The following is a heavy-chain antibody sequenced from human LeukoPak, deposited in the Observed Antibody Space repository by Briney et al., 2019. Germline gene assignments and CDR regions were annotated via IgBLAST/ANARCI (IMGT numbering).Heavy chain of an antibody. D-gene: IGHD3-22*01. V-gene: IGHV3-53*01. Sequence: GGSLRLSCAASGFTFSSNYMNWVRQAPGKGLEWVSVIYSGGSTYYADSVKGRFTISRDNSKNTLYLQMNSLRAEDTAVYYCARRNLDYYDSSGYSTYYFDYWGQGTLVTVSS. J-gene: IGHJ4*02. CDR3: ARRNLDYYDSSGYSTYYFDY. CDR2: IYSGGST. CDR1: GFTFSSNY.